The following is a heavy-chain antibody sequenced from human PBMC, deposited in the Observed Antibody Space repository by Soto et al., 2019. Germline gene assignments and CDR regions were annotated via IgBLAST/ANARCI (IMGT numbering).Heavy chain of an antibody. CDR2: ISSSSSTI. CDR3: ARGLYYYERRGYWGY. D-gene: IGHD3-22*01. CDR1: GFTFSSYS. J-gene: IGHJ4*02. Sequence: EVQLVESGGGLVQPGGSLRLSCAASGFTFSSYSMNWVRKAPGKGLEWVSYISSSSSTIYYADSVKGRFTISRDNAKNSLYQPRTSLRYEDTAVYYCARGLYYYERRGYWGYWGLGTLGTVSS. V-gene: IGHV3-48*02.